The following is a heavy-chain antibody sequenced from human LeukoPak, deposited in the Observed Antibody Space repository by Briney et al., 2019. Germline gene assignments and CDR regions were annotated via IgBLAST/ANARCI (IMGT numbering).Heavy chain of an antibody. Sequence: PGGSLRLSCAASGFTFSSYAMHWVRQAPGKGLEWVAVIWYDGSNKYYADSVKGRFTISRDNSKNTLYLQMNSLRAEDTAVYYCAKDAWGSYYYDSSGYSNDAFDIWGQGTMVTVSS. CDR1: GFTFSSYA. J-gene: IGHJ3*02. CDR3: AKDAWGSYYYDSSGYSNDAFDI. CDR2: IWYDGSNK. D-gene: IGHD3-22*01. V-gene: IGHV3-33*06.